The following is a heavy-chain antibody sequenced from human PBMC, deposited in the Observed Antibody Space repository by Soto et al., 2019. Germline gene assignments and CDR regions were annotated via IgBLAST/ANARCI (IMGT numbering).Heavy chain of an antibody. CDR3: ARDWFGESF. Sequence: EVQLVESGGGLVQPGGSLRLSCAASGFTFSASAMNWVRQAPGKGLEWLSYIGASSEVFYYADSVKGRFSASRDNAKNSLYLQMNSLRAGDTAVYYCARDWFGESFWGQGTMVTVSS. D-gene: IGHD3-10*01. V-gene: IGHV3-48*04. CDR2: IGASSEVF. CDR1: GFTFSASA. J-gene: IGHJ3*01.